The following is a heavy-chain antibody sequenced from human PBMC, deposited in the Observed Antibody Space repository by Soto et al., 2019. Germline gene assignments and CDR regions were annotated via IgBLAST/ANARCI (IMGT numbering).Heavy chain of an antibody. CDR3: ARELGSGENSC. D-gene: IGHD3-10*01. V-gene: IGHV3-7*01. J-gene: IGHJ4*02. Sequence: EVQLVESGGGLVHPGGSLRLSCVASGFTYASYWMNWVRQAPGKGLEWVAHIKQDGSEEYYVDSVKGRFTISRDNAKNSLSLYMNSLRAEYTAVYYCARELGSGENSCWGRGTLVTVSS. CDR1: GFTYASYW. CDR2: IKQDGSEE.